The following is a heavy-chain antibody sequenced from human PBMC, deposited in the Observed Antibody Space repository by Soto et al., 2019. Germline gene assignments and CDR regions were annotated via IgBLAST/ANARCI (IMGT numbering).Heavy chain of an antibody. CDR1: GYTFTSYG. Sequence: ASVKVSCKASGYTFTSYGISWVRQAPGQGLEWMGWISAYNGNTNYAQKLQGRVTMTTDTSTSTAYMELRSLRSDDTAVYYCAREYCSSTSCYFFGNWFDPWGQAPLVTVSS. J-gene: IGHJ5*02. CDR2: ISAYNGNT. CDR3: AREYCSSTSCYFFGNWFDP. D-gene: IGHD2-2*01. V-gene: IGHV1-18*01.